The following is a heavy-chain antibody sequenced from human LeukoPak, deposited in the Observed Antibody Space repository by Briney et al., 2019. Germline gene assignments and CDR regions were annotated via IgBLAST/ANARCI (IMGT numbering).Heavy chain of an antibody. V-gene: IGHV7-4-1*02. CDR2: INTNTGNP. J-gene: IGHJ5*02. D-gene: IGHD3-10*01. CDR1: GYTLTSYA. CDR3: ARSLRVSKGSWFDP. Sequence: GASVKVSCKASGYTLTSYAMNWVRQAPGQGLEWVGWINTNTGNPTYIQGFTGRFVFSLDTSLNTAYLQISSLKTEDTAVYYCARSLRVSKGSWFDPWGQGTLVTVSS.